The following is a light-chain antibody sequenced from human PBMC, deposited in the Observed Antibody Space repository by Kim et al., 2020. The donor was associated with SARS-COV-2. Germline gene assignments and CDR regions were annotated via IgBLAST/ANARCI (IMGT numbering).Light chain of an antibody. Sequence: EVVLTQSPDTLSLSPGERATLSCWASQSVRSNYLAWYQQKPAQSPRLLIDGASSRATGTPDRFSGSGSGTDFTLTITRREPEDFAVYYYHQYGSSRHTFGQGTKLEI. CDR1: QSVRSNY. CDR2: GAS. V-gene: IGKV3-20*01. J-gene: IGKJ2*01. CDR3: HQYGSSRHT.